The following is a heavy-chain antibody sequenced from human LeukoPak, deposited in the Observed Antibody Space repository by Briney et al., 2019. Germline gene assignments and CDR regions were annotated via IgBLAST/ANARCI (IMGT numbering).Heavy chain of an antibody. CDR3: ARDLHYYDSSGYYIFDY. V-gene: IGHV1-18*01. D-gene: IGHD3-22*01. J-gene: IGHJ4*02. CDR1: GYTFTSYG. Sequence: ASVKVSCKASGYTFTSYGISWVRQAPGQGLEWMGWICAYNGNTNYAQKLQGRVTMTTDTSTSTAYMELRSLRSDDTAVYYCARDLHYYDSSGYYIFDYWGQGTLVTVSS. CDR2: ICAYNGNT.